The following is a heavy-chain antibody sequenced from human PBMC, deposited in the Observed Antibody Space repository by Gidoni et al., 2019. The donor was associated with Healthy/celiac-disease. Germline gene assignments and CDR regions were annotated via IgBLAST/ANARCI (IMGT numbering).Heavy chain of an antibody. J-gene: IGHJ6*03. CDR3: ASSIAARSWYYYYYMDV. D-gene: IGHD6-6*01. Sequence: QVQLVQSGAEVKKPGSSVKVSCTASGGTFSSYAISWVRQAPVQGLEWMGGIIPIFGTANYAQKFQGRVTITADESTSTAYMELSSLRSEDTAVYYCASSIAARSWYYYYYMDVWGKGTTVTVSS. V-gene: IGHV1-69*01. CDR1: GGTFSSYA. CDR2: IIPIFGTA.